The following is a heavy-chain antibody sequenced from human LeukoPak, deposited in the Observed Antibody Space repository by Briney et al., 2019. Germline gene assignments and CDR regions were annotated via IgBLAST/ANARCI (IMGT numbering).Heavy chain of an antibody. D-gene: IGHD1-26*01. CDR2: ISYDGSNK. J-gene: IGHJ6*03. CDR3: ARDSNSGSYITYYYYYMDV. CDR1: GFTFSSYA. Sequence: GGSLRLSCAASGFTFSSYAMHWVRQAPGKGLEWVAVISYDGSNKYYADSVKGRFTISRDNSKNTLYLQMNSLRAEDTAVYYCARDSNSGSYITYYYYYMDVWGKGTTVTVSS. V-gene: IGHV3-30-3*01.